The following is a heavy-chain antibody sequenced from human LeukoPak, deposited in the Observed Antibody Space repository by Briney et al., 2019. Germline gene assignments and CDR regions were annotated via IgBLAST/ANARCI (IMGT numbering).Heavy chain of an antibody. CDR1: GFTFNNCW. Sequence: GGSLRLSCAASGFTFNNCWMSWVRQAPGKGLEWVANIKQDGSEKYYVDSVKGRFTISRDNAKNSLYLQMNSLRAEDTAVYYCARDVFGVISPFDYWGQGTLVTVSS. CDR3: ARDVFGVISPFDY. D-gene: IGHD3-3*01. V-gene: IGHV3-7*01. CDR2: IKQDGSEK. J-gene: IGHJ4*02.